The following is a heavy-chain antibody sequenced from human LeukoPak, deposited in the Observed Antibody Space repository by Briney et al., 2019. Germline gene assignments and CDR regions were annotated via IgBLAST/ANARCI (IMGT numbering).Heavy chain of an antibody. Sequence: GVCLRLSCAASGFPFSSCAMSWVRQAPGKGLEWIASISSGSSYIYYADSVKGRFTVSRDNAKKSLYLQMNSLRAEDTAVYYCARGSGCSGGSCYVSDWYFDLWGRGTQVTVSP. CDR1: GFPFSSCA. D-gene: IGHD2-15*01. V-gene: IGHV3-21*01. CDR3: ARGSGCSGGSCYVSDWYFDL. J-gene: IGHJ2*01. CDR2: ISSGSSYI.